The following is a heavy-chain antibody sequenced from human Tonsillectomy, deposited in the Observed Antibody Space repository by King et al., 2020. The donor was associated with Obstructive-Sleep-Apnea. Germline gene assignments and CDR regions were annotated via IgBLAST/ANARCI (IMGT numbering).Heavy chain of an antibody. J-gene: IGHJ4*02. Sequence: QLQESGPGLVKPSQTLSLTCAVSGGSISSGAYSWSWIRQPPGKGLEWIGYIYYSGSTYYNPSLKSRVTISVDTSKNQFSLKLSPVTAADTAVYYCARGGDYGDYRTAVGADYWGQGTLVTVSS. V-gene: IGHV4-30-4*07. CDR2: IYYSGST. D-gene: IGHD4-17*01. CDR1: GGSISSGAYS. CDR3: ARGGDYGDYRTAVGADY.